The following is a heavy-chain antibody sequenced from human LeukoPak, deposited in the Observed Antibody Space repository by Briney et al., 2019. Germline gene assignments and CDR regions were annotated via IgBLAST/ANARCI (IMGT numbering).Heavy chain of an antibody. CDR2: INHSGST. Sequence: SETLSLTCAVYGGSFSGYYWSWIRQPPGKGPEWIGEINHSGSTNYNPSLKGRVTISVDTSKNQFSLKLSSVTAADTAVYYCARRPYYYDSSGYYSFDYWGQGTLVTVSS. D-gene: IGHD3-22*01. J-gene: IGHJ4*02. V-gene: IGHV4-34*01. CDR3: ARRPYYYDSSGYYSFDY. CDR1: GGSFSGYY.